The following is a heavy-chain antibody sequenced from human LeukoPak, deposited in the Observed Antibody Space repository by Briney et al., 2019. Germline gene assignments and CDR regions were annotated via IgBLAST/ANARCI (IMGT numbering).Heavy chain of an antibody. J-gene: IGHJ4*02. CDR3: AKVYLTYKFDSSGYGFQDY. V-gene: IGHV3-30*18. CDR1: GFTFSSYG. CDR2: ISYDGNTE. D-gene: IGHD3-22*01. Sequence: PGGSLRLSCAASGFTFSSYGMHWVRQAPGKGPEWVAVISYDGNTEYYADSVKGRFTISRDNSKNTLYLQMNSLRAEDTAVYYCAKVYLTYKFDSSGYGFQDYWGQGTLVTVSS.